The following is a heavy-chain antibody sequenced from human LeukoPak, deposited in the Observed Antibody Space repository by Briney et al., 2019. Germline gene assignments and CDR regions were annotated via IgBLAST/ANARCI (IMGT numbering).Heavy chain of an antibody. D-gene: IGHD6-13*01. CDR2: IYYSGST. Sequence: SETLSLTCTVSGGSVSSSTYYWSWIRQPPGKGLEWIGYIYYSGSTNYIPSLKSRVTISVDMSKNQFSLKLNSVTAADTAVYYCARGRAAAGTPVDYWGQGILVTVSS. CDR3: ARGRAAAGTPVDY. CDR1: GGSVSSSTYY. J-gene: IGHJ4*02. V-gene: IGHV4-61*01.